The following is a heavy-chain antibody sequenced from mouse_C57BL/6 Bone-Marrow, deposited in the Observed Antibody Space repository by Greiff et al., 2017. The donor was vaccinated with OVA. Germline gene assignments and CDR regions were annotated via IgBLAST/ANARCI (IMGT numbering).Heavy chain of an antibody. D-gene: IGHD1-1*01. CDR2: IRLKSDNYAT. CDR3: TPYYGSSTGGNWYFDV. J-gene: IGHJ1*03. V-gene: IGHV6-3*01. CDR1: GFTFSNYW. Sequence: EVKLLESGGGLVQPGGSMKLSCVASGFTFSNYWMNWVRQSPEKGLEWVAQIRLKSDNYATHYAESVKGRFTISRDDSKSSVYLQMNNLRAEDTGIYYGTPYYGSSTGGNWYFDVWGTGTTVTVSA.